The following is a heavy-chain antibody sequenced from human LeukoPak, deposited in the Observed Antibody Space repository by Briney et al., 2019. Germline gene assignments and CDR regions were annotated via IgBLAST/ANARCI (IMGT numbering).Heavy chain of an antibody. CDR3: ASISGSYYFDY. J-gene: IGHJ4*02. Sequence: ASVKVSCKASGYTFTSYAMHWVRQAPGQRLEWMGWSNAGNGNTKYSQEFQGRVTITRDTSTSTAYMELRSLRSDDTAVYYCASISGSYYFDYWGQGTLVTVSS. CDR2: SNAGNGNT. V-gene: IGHV1-3*02. CDR1: GYTFTSYA. D-gene: IGHD1-26*01.